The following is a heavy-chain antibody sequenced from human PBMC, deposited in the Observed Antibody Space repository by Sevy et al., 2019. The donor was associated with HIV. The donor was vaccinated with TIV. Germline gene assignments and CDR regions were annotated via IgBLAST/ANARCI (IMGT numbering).Heavy chain of an antibody. CDR2: IYHSGST. V-gene: IGHV4-38-2*01. J-gene: IGHJ6*02. CDR3: AGAHYDFWSGYYRDYYYYGMDV. CDR1: GYSISSGYY. Sequence: SETLSLTCAVSGYSISSGYYWGWIRQPPGKGLEWIGSIYHSGSTYYNPSLKSRVTISVDTSKNQFSLKLSSVTAADTAVYYCAGAHYDFWSGYYRDYYYYGMDVWGQGTTVTVSS. D-gene: IGHD3-3*01.